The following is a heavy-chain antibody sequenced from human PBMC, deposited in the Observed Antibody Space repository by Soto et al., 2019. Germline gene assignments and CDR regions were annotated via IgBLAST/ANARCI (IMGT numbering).Heavy chain of an antibody. Sequence: QVQLQESGPGLVKPSETLSLTCTVSGGSVSSGSYYWSWIRQPPGRRLEWIGYIHYSGSTNYNPSLKSRVPISIDPSKNQFSLKLSSVSAADTAVYYCARDAGTGMIYWGQGTLVAVSS. V-gene: IGHV4-61*01. CDR1: GGSVSSGSYY. CDR3: ARDAGTGMIY. CDR2: IHYSGST. J-gene: IGHJ4*02. D-gene: IGHD1-1*01.